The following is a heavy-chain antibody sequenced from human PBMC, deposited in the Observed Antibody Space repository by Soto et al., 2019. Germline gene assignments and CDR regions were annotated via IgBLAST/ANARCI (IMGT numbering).Heavy chain of an antibody. CDR1: GFTFDDYA. Sequence: GGSLRLSCAASGFTFDDYAMHWVRQAPGKGLEWVSGISWNSGSIGYADSVKGRFTISRDNAKNSLYLQMNSLRAEDTALYYCAKEARAAAGIFDYWGQGTLVTVSS. CDR2: ISWNSGSI. D-gene: IGHD6-13*01. CDR3: AKEARAAAGIFDY. V-gene: IGHV3-9*01. J-gene: IGHJ4*02.